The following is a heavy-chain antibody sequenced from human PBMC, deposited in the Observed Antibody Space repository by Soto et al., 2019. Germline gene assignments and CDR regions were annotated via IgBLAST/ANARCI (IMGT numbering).Heavy chain of an antibody. V-gene: IGHV1-2*02. CDR1: GDHLTGYY. CDR3: ESRKERSGTYYLDS. D-gene: IGHD6-25*01. Sequence: ASVKVSCTASGDHLTGYYMNWVRQSPEQELEWMGFINPNSDGTNYEQWFRCTVTRTRHTSITAAYMDLSSLRSEDTAVYFCESRKERSGTYYLDSGGQGTLVTVCS. J-gene: IGHJ4*02. CDR2: INPNSDGT.